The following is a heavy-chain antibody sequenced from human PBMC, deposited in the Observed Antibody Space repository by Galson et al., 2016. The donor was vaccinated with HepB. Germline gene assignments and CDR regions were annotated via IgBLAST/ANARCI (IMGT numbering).Heavy chain of an antibody. CDR2: MKARTFNT. Sequence: SVKVSCKASGFIFNNYDFNWVRQATGQGLEFMGWMKARTFNTGFAQSFQDRLTMTRNASTSTVYMELSSLRPEDTAVCYCARKNMATGWFDLWGQGTLVTVSS. CDR1: GFIFNNYD. CDR3: ARKNMATGWFDL. J-gene: IGHJ5*02. D-gene: IGHD2/OR15-2a*01. V-gene: IGHV1-8*01.